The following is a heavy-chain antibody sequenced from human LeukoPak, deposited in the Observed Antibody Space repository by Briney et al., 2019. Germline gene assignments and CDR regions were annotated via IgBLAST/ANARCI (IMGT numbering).Heavy chain of an antibody. J-gene: IGHJ4*02. V-gene: IGHV3-30*18. CDR2: ISYDGSNK. CDR1: GFTFSSYV. D-gene: IGHD5-18*01. CDR3: AKGDSYGHY. Sequence: GGSLRLSCAASGFTFSSYVMHWVRQAPGKGLEWVAVISYDGSNKYYADSVKGRFTISRDNSKNTLYLQMNSLRAEDTAVYYCAKGDSYGHYWGQGTLVTVSS.